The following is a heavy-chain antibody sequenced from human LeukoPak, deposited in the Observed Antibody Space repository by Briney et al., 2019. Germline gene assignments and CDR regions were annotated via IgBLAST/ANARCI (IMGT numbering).Heavy chain of an antibody. CDR1: GFTFSRYA. V-gene: IGHV3-23*01. D-gene: IGHD3-16*01. CDR3: AKHFGGPNTAFDY. Sequence: GGSLRLSCATSGFTFSRYAISWVRQAPGKGLEWVSVIVGSGGTTYYADSLKGRFTISRDNSKNTLYLQMNSLRAEDTAVYDCAKHFGGPNTAFDYWGQGTLVTVSS. J-gene: IGHJ4*02. CDR2: IVGSGGTT.